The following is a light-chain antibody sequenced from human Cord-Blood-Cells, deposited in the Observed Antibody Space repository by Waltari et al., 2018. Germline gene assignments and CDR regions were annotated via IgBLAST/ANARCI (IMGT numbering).Light chain of an antibody. Sequence: DIQMTQSTSTRSASVGDRGTSTCCASQSIRSWLAWYQQKPGKAPKHLIYKASSLESGVPSRLSCSGPGSEFTLTISSLQPDDFATYYCHQYNSYYPLGHGTKLAIK. V-gene: IGKV1-5*03. CDR3: HQYNSYYP. CDR1: QSIRSW. CDR2: KAS. J-gene: IGKJ2*01.